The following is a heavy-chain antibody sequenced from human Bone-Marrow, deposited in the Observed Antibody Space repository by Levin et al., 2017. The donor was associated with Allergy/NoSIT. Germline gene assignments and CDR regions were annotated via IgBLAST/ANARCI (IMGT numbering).Heavy chain of an antibody. V-gene: IGHV2-70*01. CDR1: GFSLTTRGMC. D-gene: IGHD6-6*01. Sequence: SGPTLVKPTQTLTLTCTFSGFSLTTRGMCVSWIRQPPGKALEWLALIDWEDDKYYSTSLKTRLTISKDTSKNEVVLTMISLDPVDTATYYCARTLYSSPYFYGMDVWGRGTPVTVSS. CDR2: IDWEDDK. J-gene: IGHJ6*02. CDR3: ARTLYSSPYFYGMDV.